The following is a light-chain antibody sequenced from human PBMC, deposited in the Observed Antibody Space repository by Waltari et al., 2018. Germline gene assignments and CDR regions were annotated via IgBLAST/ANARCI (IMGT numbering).Light chain of an antibody. CDR3: CSYAGSYSFV. Sequence: QSALTQPRSVSGSPGQSVPSSCTGTSRDVGGSNYCSWYQQHQGKAPKLMIYDVSKRPSGVPVRFSGSKSCNTASLTISGLQAEDEADYYCCSYAGSYSFVFGGGTKLTVL. CDR1: SRDVGGSNY. V-gene: IGLV2-11*01. J-gene: IGLJ2*01. CDR2: DVS.